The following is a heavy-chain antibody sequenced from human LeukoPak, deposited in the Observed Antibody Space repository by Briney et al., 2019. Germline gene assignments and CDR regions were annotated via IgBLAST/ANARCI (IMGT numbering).Heavy chain of an antibody. CDR1: GFTFSSYG. Sequence: GGSLGLSCAASGFTFSSYGMHWVRQAPGKGLEWVAVISYDGSNKYYADSVKGRFTISRDNSKNTLYLQMNSLRAEDTAVYYCAKDRSDTAMVNNWFDPWGQGTLVTVSS. CDR3: AKDRSDTAMVNNWFDP. V-gene: IGHV3-30*18. J-gene: IGHJ5*02. D-gene: IGHD5-18*01. CDR2: ISYDGSNK.